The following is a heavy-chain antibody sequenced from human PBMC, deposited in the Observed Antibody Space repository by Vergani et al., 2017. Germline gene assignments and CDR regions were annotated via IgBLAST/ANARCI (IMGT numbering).Heavy chain of an antibody. V-gene: IGHV1-2*02. D-gene: IGHD2-2*01. CDR1: GYTFSDYY. CDR2: INPNSGGT. J-gene: IGHJ5*02. CDR3: VRDLSAVPDVNWFDP. Sequence: QVHLVQSGAEVKKPGTSVKVSCKASGYTFSDYYMHWVRQAPGQGLEWMGWINPNSGGTNYAQKFQGRVTMTRDTSISTAYMELSRLRSDDTAVYYCVRDLSAVPDVNWFDPWGQGTLVTVSS.